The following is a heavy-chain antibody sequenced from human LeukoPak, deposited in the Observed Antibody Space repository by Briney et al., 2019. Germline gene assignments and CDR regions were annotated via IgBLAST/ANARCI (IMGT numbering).Heavy chain of an antibody. Sequence: GGSLRLSCAASGFTFSSYGMNWVRQAPGKGLEWVSYISTSSNRIDYADSVKGRFTISRDYPKNSLYLQMSSLRAEDTAVYYCARQGGDILTGYLDYWGQGTLVTVSS. CDR2: ISTSSNRI. J-gene: IGHJ4*02. V-gene: IGHV3-48*04. CDR1: GFTFSSYG. D-gene: IGHD3-9*01. CDR3: ARQGGDILTGYLDY.